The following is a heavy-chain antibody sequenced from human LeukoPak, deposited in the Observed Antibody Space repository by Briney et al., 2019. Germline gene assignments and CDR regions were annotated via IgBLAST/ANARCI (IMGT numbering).Heavy chain of an antibody. J-gene: IGHJ4*02. CDR3: ARVSLGNNYGSGSYDY. D-gene: IGHD3-10*01. V-gene: IGHV3-21*01. Sequence: GGSLRLSCTASGFTFSRYDMSWVRQAPGKGLEWVSGISDSAGTTYYADSVKGRFTISRDNAENSLYLQMSSLRAEDTAVYYCARVSLGNNYGSGSYDYWGQGTLVTVSS. CDR2: ISDSAGTT. CDR1: GFTFSRYD.